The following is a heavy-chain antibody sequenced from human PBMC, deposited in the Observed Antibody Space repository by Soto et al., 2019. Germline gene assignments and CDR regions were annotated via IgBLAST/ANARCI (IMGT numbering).Heavy chain of an antibody. J-gene: IGHJ4*02. Sequence: GGSLRLSCAASGFTFSSYAMSWVRQAPGKGLEWVSGISGSGLSTNYADSVKGRFTISRDNSKNTLYLQMNSLRAEDTAVYYCAKMTTRRFDYWGQGTLVTVSS. CDR1: GFTFSSYA. D-gene: IGHD4-17*01. CDR2: ISGSGLST. V-gene: IGHV3-23*01. CDR3: AKMTTRRFDY.